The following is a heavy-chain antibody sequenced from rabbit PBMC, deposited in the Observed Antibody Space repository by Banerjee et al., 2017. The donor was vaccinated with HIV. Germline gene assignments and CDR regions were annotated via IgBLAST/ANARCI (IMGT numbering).Heavy chain of an antibody. CDR3: ARNGDL. J-gene: IGHJ4*01. CDR2: IDAGGNGST. V-gene: IGHV1S40*01. Sequence: QSLEESGGGLVKPGASLTLTCTASGFSFSSSYYMCWVRQAPGKGLEWIACIDAGGNGSTYYASWAKGRFTITKTSSTTVTLQMTSLTAADTATYFCARNGDLWGPGTLVTVS. CDR1: GFSFSSSYY.